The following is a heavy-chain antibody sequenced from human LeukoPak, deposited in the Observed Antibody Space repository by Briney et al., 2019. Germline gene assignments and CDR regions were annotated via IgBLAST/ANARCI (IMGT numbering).Heavy chain of an antibody. Sequence: SETLSLTCAVSGGSISSSNWWSWIRQPPGKGLEWIGEIYHSGSTNYKPSLKSRVTISVDKSKTQFSLKLSSVTAADTAVYYCARVLIVGATGYFDYWGQGTLVTVSS. J-gene: IGHJ4*02. CDR1: GGSISSSNW. V-gene: IGHV4-4*02. CDR2: IYHSGST. D-gene: IGHD1-26*01. CDR3: ARVLIVGATGYFDY.